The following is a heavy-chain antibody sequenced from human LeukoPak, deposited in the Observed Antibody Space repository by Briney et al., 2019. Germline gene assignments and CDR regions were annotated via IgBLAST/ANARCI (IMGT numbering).Heavy chain of an antibody. CDR1: GFTFSSYS. D-gene: IGHD4-17*01. Sequence: GGSLRLSCAASGFTFSSYSMNWVRQAPGKGLEWVSSISSSSTYIYYADSLKGRFTISRDNAKNSLYLQMNSLRVEDTAVYYCAKGNFGDYGADYWGQGTLVTVSS. V-gene: IGHV3-21*01. J-gene: IGHJ4*02. CDR2: ISSSSTYI. CDR3: AKGNFGDYGADY.